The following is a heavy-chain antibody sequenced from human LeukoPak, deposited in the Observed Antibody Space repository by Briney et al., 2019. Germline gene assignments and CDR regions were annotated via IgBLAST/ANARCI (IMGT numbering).Heavy chain of an antibody. Sequence: GGSLRLSCAASGFTFSNYGMHWVRQAPGKGLEWVAVIWYDGSNKYYADSVKGRFTISRDNSKNTLYLQMNSLRAEDTAVYYCARGLYSSSFYFDYWGQGTLVTVSS. D-gene: IGHD6-6*01. V-gene: IGHV3-33*01. CDR2: IWYDGSNK. J-gene: IGHJ4*02. CDR1: GFTFSNYG. CDR3: ARGLYSSSFYFDY.